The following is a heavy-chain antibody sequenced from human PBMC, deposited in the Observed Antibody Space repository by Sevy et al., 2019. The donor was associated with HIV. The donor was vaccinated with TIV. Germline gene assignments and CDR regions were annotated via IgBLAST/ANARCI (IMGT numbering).Heavy chain of an antibody. D-gene: IGHD3-22*01. CDR3: ARALYLDSIGYHSAYAFDI. CDR1: GYTFTDYY. J-gene: IGHJ3*02. CDR2: INPKSDAP. V-gene: IGHV1-2*02. Sequence: ASVKVSCKASGYTFTDYYIHWMRQAPGQGLEWMGWINPKSDAPLYAQKFQGRITMTTDTSTSTAYMELSRLRSDDTAMYFCARALYLDSIGYHSAYAFDIWAQGTMVTISS.